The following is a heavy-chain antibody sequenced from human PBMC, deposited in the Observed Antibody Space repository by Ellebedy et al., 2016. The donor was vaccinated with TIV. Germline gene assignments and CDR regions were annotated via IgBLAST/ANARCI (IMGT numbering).Heavy chain of an antibody. J-gene: IGHJ4*02. CDR1: GFTFSNYW. CDR3: VRGQSSGVGAPY. Sequence: GESLKISCAASGFTFSNYWMSWVRPAPGKGLEWVAHIKQDGSEKYYVDSVKGRFTISRDNAKNSLYLQMNSLRAEDTAVYYCVRGQSSGVGAPYWGQGTRVTVSS. V-gene: IGHV3-7*01. D-gene: IGHD1-26*01. CDR2: IKQDGSEK.